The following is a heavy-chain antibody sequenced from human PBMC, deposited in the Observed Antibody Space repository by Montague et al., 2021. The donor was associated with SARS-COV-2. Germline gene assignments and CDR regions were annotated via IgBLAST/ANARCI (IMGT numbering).Heavy chain of an antibody. CDR3: ARANGYYFDY. D-gene: IGHD2-8*01. Sequence: QSGAEVKKPGESLKISCKGSGYSFTSYWIGWVRQMPGKGLEWIGEINHNGSTNYNPSLKSRVTISVDTSKNQFSLKLSSVTAADTAVYYCARANGYYFDYWGQGTLVTVSS. CDR1: GYSFTSYW. V-gene: IGHV4-34*01. J-gene: IGHJ4*02. CDR2: INHNGST.